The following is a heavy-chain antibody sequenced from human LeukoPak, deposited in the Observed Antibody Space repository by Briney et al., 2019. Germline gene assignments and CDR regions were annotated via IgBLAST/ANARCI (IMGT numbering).Heavy chain of an antibody. CDR1: GFTFSSYA. D-gene: IGHD1-26*01. J-gene: IGHJ4*02. CDR3: ARDPVEWELLLDY. CDR2: MNIDGSEK. Sequence: GGSLRLSCAASGFTFSSYAMSWVRQAPGKRLEWVANMNIDGSEKYYADSVKGRFSISRDNARNSVYLQMASLRVEDTAVYYCARDPVEWELLLDYWGQGTLVTVSS. V-gene: IGHV3-7*01.